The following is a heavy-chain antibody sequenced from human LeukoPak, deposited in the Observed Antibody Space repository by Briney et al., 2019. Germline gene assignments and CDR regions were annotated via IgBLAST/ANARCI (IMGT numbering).Heavy chain of an antibody. CDR3: ARDREYYDILTGYYNDAFDI. D-gene: IGHD3-9*01. CDR2: IYTSGST. Sequence: SETLSLTCTVSGGSISSYYWSWIRQPAGKGLEWIGRIYTSGSTNYNPSLKSRVTMSVDTSKNQFSLKLSSVTAADMAVYYCARDREYYDILTGYYNDAFDIWGQGTMVTVSS. J-gene: IGHJ3*02. CDR1: GGSISSYY. V-gene: IGHV4-4*07.